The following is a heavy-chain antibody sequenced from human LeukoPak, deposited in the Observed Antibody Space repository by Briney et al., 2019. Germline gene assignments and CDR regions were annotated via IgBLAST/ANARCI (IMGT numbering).Heavy chain of an antibody. V-gene: IGHV3-23*01. Sequence: GGSLRLSCAGSGFTFSSYAMSWVRKAPAQGLEWVSAISDTGATTYDADAVKGRFTISRDNSRSTLYLQMNSLRAEDTALYYCAKDTSIGRYCTNGVCSPFDYWGQGTLVTVSS. D-gene: IGHD2-8*01. J-gene: IGHJ4*02. CDR2: ISDTGATT. CDR3: AKDTSIGRYCTNGVCSPFDY. CDR1: GFTFSSYA.